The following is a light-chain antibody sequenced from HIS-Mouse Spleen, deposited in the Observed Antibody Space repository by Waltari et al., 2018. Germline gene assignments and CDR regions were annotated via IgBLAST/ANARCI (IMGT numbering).Light chain of an antibody. CDR2: AAS. V-gene: IGKV1-8*01. CDR3: QQYYSYPYT. Sequence: AIRMTQSPSSLSASTGDRVTITCRASQGISSYLAWYQQKPGQAPKLLIYAASTLQSGVPSRFSGSRSGTDFTLTISCLQSEDFATYYCQQYYSYPYTFGQGTKLEIK. CDR1: QGISSY. J-gene: IGKJ2*01.